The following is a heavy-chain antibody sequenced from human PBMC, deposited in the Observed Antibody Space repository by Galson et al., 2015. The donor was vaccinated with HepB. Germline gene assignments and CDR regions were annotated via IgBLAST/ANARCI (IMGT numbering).Heavy chain of an antibody. D-gene: IGHD3-22*01. CDR2: ISSSGSTI. CDR1: GLTFSDYY. CDR3: ARDHLYFDSSGYYYDY. Sequence: SLRLSCAASGLTFSDYYMNWIRQAPGKGLEWVSCISSSGSTIYYADSVKGRFTISRDNAKNSLYLQMNSLRAEDTAVYYCARDHLYFDSSGYYYDYWGQGTLVTASS. J-gene: IGHJ4*02. V-gene: IGHV3-11*01.